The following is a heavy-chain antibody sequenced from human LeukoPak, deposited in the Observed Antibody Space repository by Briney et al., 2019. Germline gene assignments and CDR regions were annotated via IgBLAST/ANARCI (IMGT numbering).Heavy chain of an antibody. J-gene: IGHJ3*02. CDR2: INPKSGGT. D-gene: IGHD3-16*01. CDR3: ARVSLDYYENFHAFDI. CDR1: GYTFTGYY. V-gene: IGHV1-2*02. Sequence: GASVKVSCKASGYTFTGYYIHWVRQAPGQGLEWMGWINPKSGGTKYAQKFQGRVTMTRDRPITTAYMELSRLRFDDTAVYYCARVSLDYYENFHAFDIWGQGTTLTVSS.